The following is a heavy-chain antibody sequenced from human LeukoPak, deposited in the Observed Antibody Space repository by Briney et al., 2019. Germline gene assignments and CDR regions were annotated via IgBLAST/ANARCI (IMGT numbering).Heavy chain of an antibody. CDR1: GFTFSSYA. D-gene: IGHD3-10*01. J-gene: IGHJ6*03. Sequence: GGSLRLSCAASGFTFSSYAMSWVRQAPGKGLEAVSAISGSGGSTYCADSVKGRFTISRDNSKNTLYLQMNSLRAEDTAVYYCAKDDYGSGSLMDVWGKGTTVTVSS. CDR2: ISGSGGST. CDR3: AKDDYGSGSLMDV. V-gene: IGHV3-23*01.